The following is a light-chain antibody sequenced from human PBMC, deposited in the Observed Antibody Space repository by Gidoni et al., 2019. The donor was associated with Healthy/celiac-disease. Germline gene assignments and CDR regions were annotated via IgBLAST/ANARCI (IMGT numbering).Light chain of an antibody. J-gene: IGKJ4*01. V-gene: IGKV3-11*01. CDR2: DAS. Sequence: IVLTQSTATLSLSPGERATLSCRASQSVSSYLAWYQQKPGQAPRLLIYDASNRATGIPARFSGSGSGTDFTLTISSLEPEDFAVYYCQQRSNWPPGLTFGGGTKVEIK. CDR3: QQRSNWPPGLT. CDR1: QSVSSY.